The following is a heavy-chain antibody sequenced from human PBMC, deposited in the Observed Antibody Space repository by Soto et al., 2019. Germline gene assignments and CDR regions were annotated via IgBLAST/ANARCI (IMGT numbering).Heavy chain of an antibody. J-gene: IGHJ4*02. CDR1: GFTFSDHY. CDR2: SSNKANSYST. V-gene: IGHV3-72*01. Sequence: EVQLVESGGGLVQPGGSLRLSCAASGFTFSDHYMDWVRQAPGKGLEWVGRSSNKANSYSTEYAASVKGRFTISRDESKNALYLQMNSLKTEDTAVYYCARFSGSYTRGLDYWGQGTLVTVSS. CDR3: ARFSGSYTRGLDY. D-gene: IGHD1-26*01.